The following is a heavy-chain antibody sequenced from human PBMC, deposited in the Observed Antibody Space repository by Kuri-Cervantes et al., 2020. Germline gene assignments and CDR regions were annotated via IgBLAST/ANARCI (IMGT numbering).Heavy chain of an antibody. J-gene: IGHJ4*02. Sequence: GESLKISCAASGFTFDDYAMHWVRQAPGKGLEWVSLISWDGGSTYYAGSVRGRFTISRDNSKNTLYLQMGGLRAEDMAVYYCARETSRALVDWGQGTLVTVSS. D-gene: IGHD1-26*01. CDR2: ISWDGGST. CDR1: GFTFDDYA. CDR3: ARETSRALVD. V-gene: IGHV3-43D*04.